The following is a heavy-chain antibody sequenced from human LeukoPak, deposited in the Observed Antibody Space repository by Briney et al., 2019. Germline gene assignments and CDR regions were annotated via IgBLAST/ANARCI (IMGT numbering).Heavy chain of an antibody. Sequence: KVGESLRISCKGSGYSFTSYWISWVRQMPGKGLEWMGRIDPSDSYTNYSPSFQGHVTISADKSISTAYLQWSSLKASDTAMYYCVRHVGMATIYVDNWGQGTRVIVSS. CDR1: GYSFTSYW. CDR2: IDPSDSYT. CDR3: VRHVGMATIYVDN. J-gene: IGHJ4*02. V-gene: IGHV5-10-1*01. D-gene: IGHD5-24*01.